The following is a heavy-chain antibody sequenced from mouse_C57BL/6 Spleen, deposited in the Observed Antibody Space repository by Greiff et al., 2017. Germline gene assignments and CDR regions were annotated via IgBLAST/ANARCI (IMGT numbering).Heavy chain of an antibody. Sequence: EVQLVESGGGLVQPKGSLKLSCAASGFSFNTYAMNWVRQAPGKGLEWVARIRSKSNNYATYYADSVKDRFTISRNDSESMLYLQMNNLKTEDTAMYYCVRHPDLSGAYWGQGTLVTVSA. CDR3: VRHPDLSGAY. J-gene: IGHJ3*01. CDR2: IRSKSNNYAT. D-gene: IGHD3-1*01. V-gene: IGHV10-1*01. CDR1: GFSFNTYA.